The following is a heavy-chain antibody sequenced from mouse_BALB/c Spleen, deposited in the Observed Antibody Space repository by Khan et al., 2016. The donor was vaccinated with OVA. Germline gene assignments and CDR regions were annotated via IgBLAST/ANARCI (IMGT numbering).Heavy chain of an antibody. Sequence: QVQLQQPGAELARPGASGKLSCKTSGYTFTDLYINWVKQRTGQGLEWIGDIYPGSANTYYNEKLKGKATLTVDKSSSTAYMQLSSLTSEDSAVYFCARAGSGSFAFWGQGTLVTVSA. CDR3: ARAGSGSFAF. CDR1: GYTFTDLY. D-gene: IGHD2-2*01. V-gene: IGHV1-77*01. CDR2: IYPGSANT. J-gene: IGHJ3*01.